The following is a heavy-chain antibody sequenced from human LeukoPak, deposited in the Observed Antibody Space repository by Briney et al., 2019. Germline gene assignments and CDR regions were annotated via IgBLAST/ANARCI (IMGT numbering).Heavy chain of an antibody. D-gene: IGHD3-22*01. CDR2: ISSSSSYI. Sequence: PGGSLRLSCAASGFTFSSYSMNWVRQAPGKGLEWVSSISSSSSYIYYADSVKGRFTISRDNAKNSLYLRMNSLRAEDTAVYYCAKERSSGYLDAFDIWGQGTMVTVSS. J-gene: IGHJ3*02. V-gene: IGHV3-21*01. CDR1: GFTFSSYS. CDR3: AKERSSGYLDAFDI.